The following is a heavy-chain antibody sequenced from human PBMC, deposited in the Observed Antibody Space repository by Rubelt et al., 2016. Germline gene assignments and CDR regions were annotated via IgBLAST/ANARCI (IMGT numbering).Heavy chain of an antibody. CDR3: ARGLFPGIAGLCC. CDR1: GASISSSPYY. Sequence: QLQLQESGPGLVKPSETLSLTCTVSGASISSSPYYWAWIRQPPGKGLEWIGSKYYSGRTFSNASLKSRVTISVDTSKNQFSLKLSSVTAADTAVYYCARGLFPGIAGLCCWGQGTLVTVSS. CDR2: KYYSGRT. J-gene: IGHJ4*02. D-gene: IGHD6-13*01. V-gene: IGHV4-39*01.